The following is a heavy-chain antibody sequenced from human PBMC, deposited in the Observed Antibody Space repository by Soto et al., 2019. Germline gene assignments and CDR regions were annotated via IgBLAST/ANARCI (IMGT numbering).Heavy chain of an antibody. Sequence: QVYLVESGGGVVQPGRSLRLSCEASAFTFSNYAMHWVRQAPGRGLEWVALIWSDGSNEHYADSLKGRFTISRDNSKNTVYLQMNRLTADDTAVYYCARERIAARRTLDYWGQGTLVTVSS. V-gene: IGHV3-33*01. CDR2: IWSDGSNE. J-gene: IGHJ4*02. CDR1: AFTFSNYA. D-gene: IGHD6-6*01. CDR3: ARERIAARRTLDY.